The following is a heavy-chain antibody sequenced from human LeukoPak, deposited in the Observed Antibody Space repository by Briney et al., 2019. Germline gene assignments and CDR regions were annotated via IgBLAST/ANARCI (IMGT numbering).Heavy chain of an antibody. V-gene: IGHV3-9*01. Sequence: GGSLRLSCAASGFTFDDYAMHWVRQAPGKGLEWVSGISWNSCSIGYADSVKGRFTISRDNAKNSLYLQMNSLRAEDTALYYCAKGIYSYGEIFDYWGQGTLVTVS. J-gene: IGHJ4*02. CDR2: ISWNSCSI. D-gene: IGHD5-18*01. CDR1: GFTFDDYA. CDR3: AKGIYSYGEIFDY.